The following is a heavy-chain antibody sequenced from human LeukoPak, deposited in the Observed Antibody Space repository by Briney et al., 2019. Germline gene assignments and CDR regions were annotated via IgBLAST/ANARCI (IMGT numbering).Heavy chain of an antibody. V-gene: IGHV3-23*01. Sequence: GGSLRLSCAASGFTFSSYSMSWVRQAPGKGLEWVSAISGSGGSTYYADSVKGRFTISRDNSKNTLYLQMNSLRAEDTAVYYCAKDSYYYDSSXXXSDYWGQGTXVTVSS. CDR1: GFTFSSYS. J-gene: IGHJ4*02. CDR3: AKDSYYYDSSXXXSDY. D-gene: IGHD3-22*01. CDR2: ISGSGGST.